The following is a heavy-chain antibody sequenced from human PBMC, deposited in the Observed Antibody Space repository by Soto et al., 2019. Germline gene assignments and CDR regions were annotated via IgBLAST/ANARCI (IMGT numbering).Heavy chain of an antibody. Sequence: SETLSLTCTVSGGSMSGYYWSWLRQPPGKGPEWIGYIFHSGSTYYNPSLKSRVTISVDTSKNQFSLKLTSVTAADTAVYYCARDKITGLFDYWGQGTLVTVSS. J-gene: IGHJ4*02. CDR2: IFHSGST. CDR3: ARDKITGLFDY. V-gene: IGHV4-59*12. D-gene: IGHD2-8*02. CDR1: GGSMSGYY.